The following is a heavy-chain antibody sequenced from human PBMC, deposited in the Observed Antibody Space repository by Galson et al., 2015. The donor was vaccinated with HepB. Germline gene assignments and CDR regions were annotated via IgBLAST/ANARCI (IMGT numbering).Heavy chain of an antibody. Sequence: SETLSLTCAVHGGSFSGYYWSWIRQPPGKGLEWIGEINHSGSTNYNPSLKSRVTISVDTSKNQFSLKLSSVTAADTAVYYCARGLRQQLGGGFDYWGQGTLVTVSS. CDR1: GGSFSGYY. CDR2: INHSGST. J-gene: IGHJ4*02. V-gene: IGHV4-34*01. CDR3: ARGLRQQLGGGFDY. D-gene: IGHD6-13*01.